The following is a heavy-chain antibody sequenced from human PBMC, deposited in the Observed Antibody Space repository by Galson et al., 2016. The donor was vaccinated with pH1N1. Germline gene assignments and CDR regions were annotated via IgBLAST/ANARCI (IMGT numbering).Heavy chain of an antibody. J-gene: IGHJ5*02. Sequence: SLRLSCAASGFLVTDRFMSWVRQAPGKRPEWVSIIYPGGGTSYADFLEGRFTISRDTSQNMLFLHMNTLKAEDTALYYCAVDTVPNGADHWGQGTLVTVSS. D-gene: IGHD4-17*01. CDR2: IYPGGGT. CDR3: AVDTVPNGADH. V-gene: IGHV3-53*01. CDR1: GFLVTDRF.